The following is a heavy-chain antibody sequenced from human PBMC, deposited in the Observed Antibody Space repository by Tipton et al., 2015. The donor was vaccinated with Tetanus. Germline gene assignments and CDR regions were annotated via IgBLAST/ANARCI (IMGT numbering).Heavy chain of an antibody. V-gene: IGHV1-69*06. D-gene: IGHD2-15*01. Sequence: LVQSGPEVKVSCKVSGGSFSTYVISWVRQAPGQGLEWMGGIIPIFGTINYAQSFQGRVTISADKSTSTAHMELSSLRFEDTAVYYCARGRGRGAFDLWGQGTMVTVSS. CDR2: IIPIFGTI. CDR1: GGSFSTYV. CDR3: ARGRGRGAFDL. J-gene: IGHJ3*01.